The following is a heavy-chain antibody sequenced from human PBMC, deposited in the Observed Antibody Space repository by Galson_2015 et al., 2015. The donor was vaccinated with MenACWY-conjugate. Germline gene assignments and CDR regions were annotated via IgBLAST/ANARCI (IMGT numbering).Heavy chain of an antibody. CDR2: ISPSGSNT. V-gene: IGHV3-64D*09. D-gene: IGHD1-20*01. CDR1: GFVFSSYT. Sequence: SLRLSCAASGFVFSSYTMHWVRQAPGEGLECISTISPSGSNTFYADSAKGRFSISRDTSKTTVYLHMSSLRPEDTAVDYWVKAWYRRDGDSLYNCRVQHGGQGT. J-gene: IGHJ1*01. CDR3: VKAWYRRDGDSLYNCRVQH.